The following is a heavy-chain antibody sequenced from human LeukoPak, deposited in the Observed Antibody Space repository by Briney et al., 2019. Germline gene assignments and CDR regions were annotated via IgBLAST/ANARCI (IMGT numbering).Heavy chain of an antibody. Sequence: SGGSLRLSCAASGFTFSSYAMHWVRQAPGKGLEWVAVISYDGSNKYYADSVKGRFTISRDNSKNTLYLQMNSLRAEDTAVYYCATSGYSYGYWGQGTLVTVSS. CDR2: ISYDGSNK. J-gene: IGHJ4*02. D-gene: IGHD5-18*01. V-gene: IGHV3-30-3*01. CDR3: ATSGYSYGY. CDR1: GFTFSSYA.